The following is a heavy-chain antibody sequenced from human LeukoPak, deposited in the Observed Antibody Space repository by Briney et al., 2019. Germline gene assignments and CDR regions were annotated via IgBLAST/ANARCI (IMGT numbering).Heavy chain of an antibody. J-gene: IGHJ4*02. CDR3: AKDPDEVPAATYYFDY. V-gene: IGHV3-30*02. CDR2: IRYDGSNK. CDR1: GFTFSSYG. D-gene: IGHD2-2*01. Sequence: PGGSLRLSCAASGFTFSSYGMHWVRQAPGKGLEWVAFIRYDGSNKYYADSVKGRFTISRDNSKNTLYLQMNSLRAEDTAVYYCAKDPDEVPAATYYFDYWGQGTLVTVSS.